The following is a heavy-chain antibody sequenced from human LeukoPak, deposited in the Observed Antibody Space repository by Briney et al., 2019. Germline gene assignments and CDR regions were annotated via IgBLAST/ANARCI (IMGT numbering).Heavy chain of an antibody. D-gene: IGHD6-19*01. CDR2: LYYSGST. CDR3: ASQSGSSGWFDY. V-gene: IGHV4-39*07. J-gene: IGHJ4*02. Sequence: TSETLSLTCTVSGGSISSSSYYWGWIRQPPGKGLEWIGSLYYSGSTYYNPSLKSRLTISIDTSKNQFSLRLSSVTTADTAVYYCASQSGSSGWFDYWGQGTLVTVSS. CDR1: GGSISSSSYY.